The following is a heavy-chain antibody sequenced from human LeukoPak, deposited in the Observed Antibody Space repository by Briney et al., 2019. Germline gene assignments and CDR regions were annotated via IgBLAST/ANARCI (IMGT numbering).Heavy chain of an antibody. V-gene: IGHV3-23*01. CDR1: GFTFSSYA. D-gene: IGHD6-13*01. CDR3: AKGRSSSWYSAFDI. J-gene: IGHJ3*02. CDR2: ISGPGGTT. Sequence: PGGSLRLSCAASGFTFSSYAMTWVRQAPGKGLEWVSTISGPGGTTNYADSVKGRFTISRDNSKDTLYLQVNSLRAEDTAVYYCAKGRSSSWYSAFDIWGQGSMVTVSS.